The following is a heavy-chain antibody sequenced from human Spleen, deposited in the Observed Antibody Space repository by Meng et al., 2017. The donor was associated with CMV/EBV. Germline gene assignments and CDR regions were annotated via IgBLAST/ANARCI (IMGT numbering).Heavy chain of an antibody. CDR1: GFTFDDYT. CDR2: ISWDGGST. CDR3: AKDMKMADYYYGMDV. V-gene: IGHV3-43*01. J-gene: IGHJ6*02. D-gene: IGHD5-24*01. Sequence: GGSLRLSCAASGFTFDDYTMHWVRQAPGKGLEWVSLISWDGGSTYYADSVKGRFTISRDNSKNSLYLKMNSLRTEDTALYYCAKDMKMADYYYGMDVWGQGTTVTVSS.